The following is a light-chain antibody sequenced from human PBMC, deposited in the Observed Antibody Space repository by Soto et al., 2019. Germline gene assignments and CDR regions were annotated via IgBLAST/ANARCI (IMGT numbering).Light chain of an antibody. V-gene: IGKV3-20*01. CDR2: GAS. J-gene: IGKJ4*01. CDR3: QQYSSSPLT. Sequence: EIVLTQSPGTLSVSPGEIVALSCRASQIVGRNFLACYQHKPGPAPRLLIHGASTRATGITDRFSGSGSGTYFTLTSSVLEHEDFAVFYWQQYSSSPLTFGGGTKVETK. CDR1: QIVGRNF.